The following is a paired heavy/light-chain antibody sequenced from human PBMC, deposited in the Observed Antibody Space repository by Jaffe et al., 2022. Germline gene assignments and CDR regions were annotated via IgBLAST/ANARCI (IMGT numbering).Heavy chain of an antibody. CDR1: GYTFNGYG. V-gene: IGHV1-18*01. CDR3: ARYVEGYCRGGCYSGCDY. J-gene: IGHJ4*02. CDR2: TSSDRA. Sequence: QVQLVQSGTEVKKPGASVMVSCKASGYTFNGYGFKWVRQAPGQGLEWLGWTSSDRAEYAQKFQGRVTLTTDTSTSTAYLELRNLRSDDTAMYYCARYVEGYCRGGCYSGCDYWGQGTLVTVSS. D-gene: IGHD2-21*01.
Light chain of an antibody. CDR2: SGS. CDR1: ESLLHRNGDSY. V-gene: IGKV2-28*01. J-gene: IGKJ2*01. CDR3: MQALRTPS. Sequence: EIVMTQSPLSLSVTPGEPASISCRSSESLLHRNGDSYLDWYLQKPGQSPQLLIYSGSIRASGVPDRFSGSGSGTDFTLKVSRVEAEDVGVYYCMQALRTPSFGQGTKLEIK.